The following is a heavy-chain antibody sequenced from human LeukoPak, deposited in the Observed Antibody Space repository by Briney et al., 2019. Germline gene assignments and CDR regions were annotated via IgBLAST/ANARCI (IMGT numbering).Heavy chain of an antibody. Sequence: SVKVSCKASGGTFSSYAISWVRQAPGQGLEWMGRIIPIFGTANYAQKFQGRVTITTDESTSTAYMELGSLRSEDTAVYYCARSSIAAAGPFDYWGQGTLVTVSS. CDR2: IIPIFGTA. CDR1: GGTFSSYA. V-gene: IGHV1-69*05. D-gene: IGHD6-13*01. J-gene: IGHJ4*02. CDR3: ARSSIAAAGPFDY.